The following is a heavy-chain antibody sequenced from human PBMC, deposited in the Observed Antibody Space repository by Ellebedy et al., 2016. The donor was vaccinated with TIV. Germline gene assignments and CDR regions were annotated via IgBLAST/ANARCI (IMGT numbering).Heavy chain of an antibody. Sequence: GESLKISCAASGFTFSDYYMSWIRQAPGKGLEWVSYIASGTTTYYADSVKGRFTISRDNAKNSLYLQMNSLRAEDTAVYYCARRREGVKGHAFDIWGQGTMVTVSS. CDR2: IASGTTT. CDR3: ARRREGVKGHAFDI. J-gene: IGHJ3*02. CDR1: GFTFSDYY. V-gene: IGHV3-11*01. D-gene: IGHD3-10*01.